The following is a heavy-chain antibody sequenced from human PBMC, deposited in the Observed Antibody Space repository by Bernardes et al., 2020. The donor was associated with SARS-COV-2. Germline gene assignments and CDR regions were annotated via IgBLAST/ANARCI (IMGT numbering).Heavy chain of an antibody. CDR1: GGSISSSSYY. CDR2: IYYSGST. CDR3: ARIAVAGRTDYFDY. J-gene: IGHJ4*02. D-gene: IGHD6-19*01. Sequence: SETLSLTCTVSGGSISSSSYYWGWIRQPPGKGLEWIGSIYYSGSTYYNPSLKSRVTISVDTSKNQFSLKLSSVTAADTAVYYCARIAVAGRTDYFDYWGQGTLVTVSS. V-gene: IGHV4-39*01.